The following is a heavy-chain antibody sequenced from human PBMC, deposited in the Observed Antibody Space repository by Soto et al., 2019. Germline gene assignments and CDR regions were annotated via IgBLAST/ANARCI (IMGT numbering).Heavy chain of an antibody. V-gene: IGHV3-74*01. Sequence: GGSLRLSCAASGFMVSSYWMHWVRQAPGKGLVWVSRINSDGSTTNYADSVKGRFTFSRDNAKNTLYLQMNSLRVEDTAVYFCARAGVMAAPGKRLPDYWGQGTLVTVSS. CDR2: INSDGSTT. J-gene: IGHJ4*02. CDR1: GFMVSSYW. CDR3: ARAGVMAAPGKRLPDY. D-gene: IGHD6-13*01.